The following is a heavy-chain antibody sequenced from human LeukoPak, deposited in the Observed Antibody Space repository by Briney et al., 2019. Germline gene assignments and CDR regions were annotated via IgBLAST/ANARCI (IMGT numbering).Heavy chain of an antibody. CDR3: ASDQHQRGPREDAFDI. V-gene: IGHV3-21*01. J-gene: IGHJ3*02. Sequence: GGSLRLSCAASGFTFSSYSMNWVRQAPGKGLEWVSSISSSSSYIYYADSVKGRFTISRDNAKNSLYLQMNSLRAEDTAVYYCASDQHQRGPREDAFDIWGQGTMVTVSS. CDR1: GFTFSSYS. D-gene: IGHD2-2*01. CDR2: ISSSSSYI.